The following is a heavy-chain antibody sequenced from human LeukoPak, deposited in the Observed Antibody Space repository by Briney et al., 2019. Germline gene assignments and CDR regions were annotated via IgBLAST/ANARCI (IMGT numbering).Heavy chain of an antibody. V-gene: IGHV4-61*08. CDR2: IYYSGST. D-gene: IGHD3-10*01. J-gene: IGHJ4*02. Sequence: SETLSLTCTVSGASVSSGGYYWSWLRQPPGKGLEWIGYIYYSGSTNYNPSLKSRVTISVDTSKNQFSLKVSSVTDADTAVYYCSRRGGSGRSFDYWGQGTLGTVSS. CDR1: GASVSSGGYY. CDR3: SRRGGSGRSFDY.